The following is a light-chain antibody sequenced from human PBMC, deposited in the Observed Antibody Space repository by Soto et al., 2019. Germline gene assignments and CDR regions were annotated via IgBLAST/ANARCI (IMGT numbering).Light chain of an antibody. Sequence: DIVMTQSPDSLAVSLGERATINCKSSQSVLYSSNNKNYLAWYQQKPGQPPKLLIYWASTRESGVPDRFSGSGSGTDFTLTISSLQAEDVAVYYYQKYYSIITFGQGTRLEIK. CDR2: WAS. V-gene: IGKV4-1*01. CDR3: QKYYSIIT. CDR1: QSVLYSSNNKNY. J-gene: IGKJ5*01.